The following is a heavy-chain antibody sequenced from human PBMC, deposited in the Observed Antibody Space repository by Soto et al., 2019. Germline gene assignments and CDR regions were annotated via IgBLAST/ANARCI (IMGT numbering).Heavy chain of an antibody. D-gene: IGHD3-22*01. V-gene: IGHV1-18*01. J-gene: IGHJ3*02. CDR3: ASKTYYYDSSVQTGAFDI. Sequence: ASVKVSCKASGYTFTSYGISWVRQAPGQGLEWMGWISAYNGNTNYAQKLQGRVTMTTDTSTSTAYMELRSLRSDDTAVYCCASKTYYYDSSVQTGAFDIWGQGTTVTVSS. CDR1: GYTFTSYG. CDR2: ISAYNGNT.